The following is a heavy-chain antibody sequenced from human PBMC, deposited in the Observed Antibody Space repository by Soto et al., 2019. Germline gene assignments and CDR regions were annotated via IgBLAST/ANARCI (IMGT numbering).Heavy chain of an antibody. CDR3: ATSGTHGY. D-gene: IGHD2-2*01. CDR2: IKQDGSEK. Sequence: EVPLVESGGGLVQPGGSLRLSCVASGFTFSSYWMTWVRQAPGKGLEWVANIKQDGSEKYYVDSVKGRFTISRDNDKNSMYLQRNSLRGEDAAVYYCATSGTHGYWGEGTLVTVSS. V-gene: IGHV3-7*02. J-gene: IGHJ4*02. CDR1: GFTFSSYW.